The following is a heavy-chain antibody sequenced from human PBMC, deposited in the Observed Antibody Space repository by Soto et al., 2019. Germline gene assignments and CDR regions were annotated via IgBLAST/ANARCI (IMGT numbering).Heavy chain of an antibody. V-gene: IGHV4-4*02. CDR2: IYHSGST. D-gene: IGHD2-8*01. J-gene: IGHJ4*02. CDR1: GGSISSSNW. CDR3: ASSSTDGYYFDY. Sequence: SETLSLTCAVSGGSISSSNWWSWVRQPPGKGLGWIGEIYHSGSTNYNPSLKSRVTISVDKSKNQFSLKLSSVTAADTAVYYCASSSTDGYYFDYWGQGTLVTVSS.